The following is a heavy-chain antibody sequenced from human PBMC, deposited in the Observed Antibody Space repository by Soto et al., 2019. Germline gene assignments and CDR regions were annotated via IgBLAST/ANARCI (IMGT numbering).Heavy chain of an antibody. Sequence: QVQLVQSGAEVKKPGASVKVSCKTSGYTFAAYYIHWIRQAPGQGLERMGWINPTSGGTVYAQNLQDRVTMTRDTSISTAYMELRRLTSDDTAVYYCARDPVYGDYGGYFFDSWGQGTPVTVSS. CDR2: INPTSGGT. D-gene: IGHD4-17*01. CDR1: GYTFAAYY. CDR3: ARDPVYGDYGGYFFDS. J-gene: IGHJ4*02. V-gene: IGHV1-2*02.